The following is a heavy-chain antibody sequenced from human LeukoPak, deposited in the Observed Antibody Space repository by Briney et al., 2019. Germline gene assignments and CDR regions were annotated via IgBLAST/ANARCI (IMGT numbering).Heavy chain of an antibody. CDR2: LNGRGAAT. D-gene: IGHD2-2*01. CDR3: AKDIRYEGYAFDI. CDR1: GFSFSSYA. V-gene: IGHV3-23*01. Sequence: GGPLRLSCAASGFSFSSYALSWVRQAPGKGPEWVSSLNGRGAATFYADSVKGRFTISRDNSENKLFLQMNSLRVDDTALYYCAKDIRYEGYAFDIWGQGTMVTVSS. J-gene: IGHJ3*02.